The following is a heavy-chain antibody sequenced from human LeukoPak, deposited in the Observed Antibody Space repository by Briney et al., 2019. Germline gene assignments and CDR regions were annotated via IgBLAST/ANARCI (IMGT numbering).Heavy chain of an antibody. V-gene: IGHV3-74*01. Sequence: PGGSLRLSCAASGFTFSSYYMHWVRQAPGKGLVWVSRINSDGRRTSYADSVKGRFTISRDNAKNTLYLQMNSLRAEDTAVYYCARGNYYGMDVWGQGTTVTVSS. CDR3: ARGNYYGMDV. CDR1: GFTFSSYY. CDR2: INSDGRRT. J-gene: IGHJ6*02.